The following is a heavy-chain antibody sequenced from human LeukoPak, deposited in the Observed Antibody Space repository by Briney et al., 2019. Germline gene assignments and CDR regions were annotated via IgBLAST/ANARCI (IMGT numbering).Heavy chain of an antibody. Sequence: GGSLRLSCAASGFTFDDYGMSWVRQAPGKGLEWVSGINWNGGSTGYADSVKGRFTISRDNAKNSLYLQMNSLRAEDTALYHCARDMYNSGERYFGWLYPTGDAFDIWGQGTMVTVSS. CDR2: INWNGGST. D-gene: IGHD3-9*01. CDR3: ARDMYNSGERYFGWLYPTGDAFDI. CDR1: GFTFDDYG. V-gene: IGHV3-20*01. J-gene: IGHJ3*02.